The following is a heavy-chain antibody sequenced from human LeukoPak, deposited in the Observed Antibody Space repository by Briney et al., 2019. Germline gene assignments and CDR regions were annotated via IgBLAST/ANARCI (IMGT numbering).Heavy chain of an antibody. Sequence: ASVKVSCKASGYTFTVYYMHWVRQAPGQGLEWMGWINPNSGGTNYAQKFQGRVTMTRDTSISTAYMELSRLRSDDTAVYYCAREYYYDSSGFDYWGQGTLVTVSS. D-gene: IGHD3-22*01. CDR2: INPNSGGT. V-gene: IGHV1-2*02. J-gene: IGHJ4*02. CDR3: AREYYYDSSGFDY. CDR1: GYTFTVYY.